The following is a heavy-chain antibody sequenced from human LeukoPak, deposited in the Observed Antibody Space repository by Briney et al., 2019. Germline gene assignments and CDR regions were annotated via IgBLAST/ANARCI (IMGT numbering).Heavy chain of an antibody. CDR1: GGTFVSYA. D-gene: IGHD2-2*01. Sequence: SVKVSCTASGGTFVSYAISWVRQAPGQGLEWMGGIIPMFTTADYAQKFQGRVTITADESTSTAYMELSSLRSDDTAVYYCARDHYCSSTSCRPGYYYYGMDVWGQGTTVTVSS. CDR3: ARDHYCSSTSCRPGYYYYGMDV. J-gene: IGHJ6*02. V-gene: IGHV1-69*13. CDR2: IIPMFTTA.